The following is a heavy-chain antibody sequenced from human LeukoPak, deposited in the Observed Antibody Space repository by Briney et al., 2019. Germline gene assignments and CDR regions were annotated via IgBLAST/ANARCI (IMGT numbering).Heavy chain of an antibody. CDR3: ARLKSSSWNKVDY. CDR2: IYYSGST. CDR1: GGSISSGDYY. V-gene: IGHV4-39*01. Sequence: SETLSLTCTVSGGSISSGDYYWSWIRQPPGKGLEWIGSIYYSGSTYYNPSLKSRVTISVDTSKNQFSLKLNSVTAADTAVYYCARLKSSSWNKVDYWGQGTLVTVSS. D-gene: IGHD6-13*01. J-gene: IGHJ4*02.